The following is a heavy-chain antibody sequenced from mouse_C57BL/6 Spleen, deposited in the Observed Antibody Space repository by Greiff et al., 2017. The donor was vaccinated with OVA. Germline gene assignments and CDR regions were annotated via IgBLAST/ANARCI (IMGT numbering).Heavy chain of an antibody. CDR1: GFSLTSYG. D-gene: IGHD3-1*01. CDR3: ARNSLYYYAMDY. CDR2: IWSGGST. J-gene: IGHJ4*01. Sequence: QVQLQQSGPGLVQPSQSLSITCTVSGFSLTSYGVHWVRQSPGKGLEWLGVIWSGGSTDYNAAFISRLSISKDNSKSQVFFKMNSLQADDTAIYYCARNSLYYYAMDYWGQGTSVTVSS. V-gene: IGHV2-2*01.